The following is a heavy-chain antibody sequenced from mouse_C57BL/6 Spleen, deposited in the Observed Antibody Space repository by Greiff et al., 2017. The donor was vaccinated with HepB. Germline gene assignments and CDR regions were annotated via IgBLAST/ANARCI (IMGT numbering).Heavy chain of an antibody. V-gene: IGHV1-52*01. CDR3: ARGGSGYWFAY. Sequence: QVQLQQPGAELVRPGSSVKLSCKASGYTFTSYWMHWVKQRPIQGLEWIGNIDPSDSETHYNQKFKDKATLTVDKSSSTAYMQLSSLTSEDSAVYYCARGGSGYWFAYWGQGTLVTVSA. J-gene: IGHJ3*01. CDR1: GYTFTSYW. D-gene: IGHD3-2*02. CDR2: IDPSDSET.